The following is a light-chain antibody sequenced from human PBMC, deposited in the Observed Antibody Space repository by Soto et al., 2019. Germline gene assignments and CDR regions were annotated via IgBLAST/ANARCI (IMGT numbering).Light chain of an antibody. CDR2: GAS. CDR1: QRVSSNY. Sequence: EIVLTQSPGTLSLSPGERGTLSCRASQRVSSNYLAWYQQKPGQAPRLLIYGASSRATDIPDRFSGSGSGTDFTLTISRLVPEDFAVYYCQQYGNSPRTFGPGTKVEIK. CDR3: QQYGNSPRT. J-gene: IGKJ1*01. V-gene: IGKV3-20*01.